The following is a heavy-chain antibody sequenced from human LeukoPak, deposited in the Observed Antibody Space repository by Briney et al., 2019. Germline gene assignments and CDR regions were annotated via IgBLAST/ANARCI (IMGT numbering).Heavy chain of an antibody. Sequence: ASVKVSCKASGYTFTSYDINWVRQATGQGLEWMGWMNPNSGNTGYAQKFQGRVTMTRNTSISTAYMELSSLRSEDTAVYYCARGRSITMIVDGDAFDIWGQGTMVTVSS. D-gene: IGHD3-22*01. CDR1: GYTFTSYD. CDR3: ARGRSITMIVDGDAFDI. V-gene: IGHV1-8*01. CDR2: MNPNSGNT. J-gene: IGHJ3*02.